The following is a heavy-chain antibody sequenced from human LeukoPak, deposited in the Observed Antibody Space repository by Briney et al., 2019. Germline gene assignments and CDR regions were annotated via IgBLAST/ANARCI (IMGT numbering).Heavy chain of an antibody. Sequence: SETLSLTCAVYGGSFSGYYWSWIRQPPGKGLEWIGGINHSGSTNYNPSLKSRVTISVDTSKNQFSLKLSSVTAADTAVYYCARALLRTSSSGWYHYYYGMDVWGQGTTVTVSS. D-gene: IGHD6-19*01. V-gene: IGHV4-34*01. CDR1: GGSFSGYY. CDR3: ARALLRTSSSGWYHYYYGMDV. CDR2: INHSGST. J-gene: IGHJ6*02.